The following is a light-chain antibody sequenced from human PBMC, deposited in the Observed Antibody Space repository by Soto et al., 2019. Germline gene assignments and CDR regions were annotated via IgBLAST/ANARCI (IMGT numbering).Light chain of an antibody. J-gene: IGKJ1*01. CDR3: QQSYSTPRT. CDR2: AAS. CDR1: QSISSY. V-gene: IGKV1-39*01. Sequence: DIKMTQSPSSLSASVGDRVTITCRASQSISSYLNWYQQKPGKAPKLLIYAASSLQSGVPSRFSGSGSGTEFTLSISSLQPDDFATYYCQQSYSTPRTFGQGTKVDIK.